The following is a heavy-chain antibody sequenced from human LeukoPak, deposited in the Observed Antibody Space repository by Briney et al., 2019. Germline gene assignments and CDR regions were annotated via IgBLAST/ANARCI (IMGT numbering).Heavy chain of an antibody. Sequence: SETLSLTCTVSGGSISSTNYYWGWIRQPPGTGLEWIGSIYYSGSTYYNPSLKSRVTISIDTSKNQFSLNLTSVTAADTAVYYCARDSLYLNWFDPWGQGALVIVSS. CDR3: ARDSLYLNWFDP. CDR1: GGSISSTNYY. V-gene: IGHV4-39*07. CDR2: IYYSGST. J-gene: IGHJ5*02. D-gene: IGHD2-2*02.